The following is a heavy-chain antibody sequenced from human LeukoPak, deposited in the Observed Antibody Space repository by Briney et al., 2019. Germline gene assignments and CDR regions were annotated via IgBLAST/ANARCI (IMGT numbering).Heavy chain of an antibody. CDR2: MHYSGDS. Sequence: KPSETQSLICTVSGNSISSFFWSRIRQPPGKGLEWIGSMHYSGDSKYNPSLRSRVSLSIDTSKQQFSLRLSSVTAADTAVYYCARDLELERNRWNYFDSWGQGALVTVSS. V-gene: IGHV4-59*01. D-gene: IGHD1-1*01. CDR1: GNSISSFF. J-gene: IGHJ4*02. CDR3: ARDLELERNRWNYFDS.